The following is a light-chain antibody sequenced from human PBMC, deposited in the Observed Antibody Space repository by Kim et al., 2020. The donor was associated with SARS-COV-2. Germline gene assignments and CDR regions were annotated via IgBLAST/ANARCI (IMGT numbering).Light chain of an antibody. V-gene: IGKV1-39*01. CDR2: AAS. J-gene: IGKJ5*01. CDR3: QQSYSSPRT. Sequence: ASVGDRVTITCRASQSISSYLNWYQQKPGKAPKLLIYAASSLQSGVPSRFSGSGSGTDFTLTISSLQPEDFATYYCQQSYSSPRTFGQGTRLEIK. CDR1: QSISSY.